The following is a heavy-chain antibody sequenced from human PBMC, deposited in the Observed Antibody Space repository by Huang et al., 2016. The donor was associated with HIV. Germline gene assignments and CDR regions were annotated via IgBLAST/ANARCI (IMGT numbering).Heavy chain of an antibody. CDR3: TRGRTRGAYFNY. J-gene: IGHJ4*02. Sequence: DVQLVESGGTLLQPGRSLRLSFATSGFTFGDYTMAWLRQAQGKGLEWVGIIRRKTYGGAAEYAASVKGRFIISRDDSENIVYLQLSSLQSEDTGLYYCTRGRTRGAYFNYWGQGTLVTVSS. CDR1: GFTFGDYT. V-gene: IGHV3-49*03. CDR2: IRRKTYGGAA. D-gene: IGHD1-7*01.